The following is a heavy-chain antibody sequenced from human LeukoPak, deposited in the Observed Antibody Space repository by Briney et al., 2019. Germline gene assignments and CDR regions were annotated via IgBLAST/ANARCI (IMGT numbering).Heavy chain of an antibody. D-gene: IGHD2-2*01. Sequence: GGSLRLSCAASGFTFRTYRMNWLRQAPGKGLEWVSSISTTSAYLKYADSVKGRFTVSRVNAKNSLYLQMNSLRAEDTAVYYCAADCSSTSCLGYWGLGTLVTVSS. CDR3: AADCSSTSCLGY. CDR2: ISTTSAYL. V-gene: IGHV3-21*01. CDR1: GFTFRTYR. J-gene: IGHJ4*02.